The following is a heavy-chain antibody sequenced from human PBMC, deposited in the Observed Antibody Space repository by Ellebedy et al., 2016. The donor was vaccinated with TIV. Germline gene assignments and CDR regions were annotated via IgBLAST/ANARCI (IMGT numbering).Heavy chain of an antibody. CDR1: GDSISNGRFY. Sequence: MPSETLSLTCTVSGDSISNGRFYWGWIRQTPGEGLEGIGSIHSSGKTYYSPSLESRATISGDTSRNQFSLKLNSVTAADTALYYCARPLGLYSGYAPWGQGTLVTVSS. V-gene: IGHV4-39*01. CDR3: ARPLGLYSGYAP. D-gene: IGHD5-12*01. J-gene: IGHJ5*02. CDR2: IHSSGKT.